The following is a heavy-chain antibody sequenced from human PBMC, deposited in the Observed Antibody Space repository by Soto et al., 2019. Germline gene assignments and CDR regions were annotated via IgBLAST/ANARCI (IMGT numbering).Heavy chain of an antibody. CDR3: AREWSAFDY. V-gene: IGHV4-59*01. D-gene: IGHD2-15*01. Sequence: QVQLQESGPGLVKPSETLSLTCTVSGGSITPFKWSWIRQSPGKGLEWIGYMYSSGSVNYNPSLKSRVTISMDTSKNQHSLKLISATAADTAVYYCAREWSAFDYWGQGIVVTVSS. CDR1: GGSITPFK. J-gene: IGHJ4*02. CDR2: MYSSGSV.